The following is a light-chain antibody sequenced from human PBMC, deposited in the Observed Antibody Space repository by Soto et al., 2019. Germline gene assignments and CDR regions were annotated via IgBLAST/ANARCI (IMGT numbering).Light chain of an antibody. CDR3: QQYGSSST. J-gene: IGKJ1*01. CDR1: QSVRNSY. Sequence: DIVLMQSPGTLSLSPGERATLSCRASQSVRNSYLAWYQQKPGQAPRLLIYGASSRATGIPDRFSGSGSGTGFTLTISRLEPEDFAVYYCQQYGSSSTFGQGTKVDIK. CDR2: GAS. V-gene: IGKV3-20*01.